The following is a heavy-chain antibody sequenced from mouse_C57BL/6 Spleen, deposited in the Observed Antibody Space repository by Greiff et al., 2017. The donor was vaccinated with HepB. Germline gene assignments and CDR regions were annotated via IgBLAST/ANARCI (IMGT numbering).Heavy chain of an antibody. D-gene: IGHD4-1*01. Sequence: DVKLVESGGGLVKPGGSLKLSCAASGFTFSSYAMSWVRQTPEKRLEWVATISDGGSYTYYPDNVKGRFTISRDNAKNNMYLQMSHLKSEDTAMYYWARDLAGTRFWYFDVWGTGTTVTVSS. CDR2: ISDGGSYT. CDR1: GFTFSSYA. V-gene: IGHV5-4*01. CDR3: ARDLAGTRFWYFDV. J-gene: IGHJ1*03.